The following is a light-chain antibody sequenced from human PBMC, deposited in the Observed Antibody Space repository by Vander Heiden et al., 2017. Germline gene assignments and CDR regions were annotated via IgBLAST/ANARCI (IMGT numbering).Light chain of an antibody. V-gene: IGKV1-33*01. CDR3: QQDNDLPLT. CDR1: HDISNY. CDR2: DAS. Sequence: DIQMTQSPSSLSASVGDRVTITCQASHDISNYLNWYQQSPGKAPKLLIYDASNLETGVPSRFSGSGSGTDFTFTISSLQPEDIATYYCQQDNDLPLTFGGGTKVXIK. J-gene: IGKJ4*01.